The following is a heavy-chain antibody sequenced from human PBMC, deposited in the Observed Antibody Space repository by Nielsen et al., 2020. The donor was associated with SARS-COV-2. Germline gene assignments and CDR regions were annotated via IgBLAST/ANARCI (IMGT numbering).Heavy chain of an antibody. V-gene: IGHV3-7*01. CDR3: ARDALWFGNWYGMDV. CDR1: GFTFSSYW. D-gene: IGHD3-10*01. J-gene: IGHJ6*02. Sequence: GGSLRLSCAASGFTFSSYWMSWVRQAPGKGLEWVANIKQDGSEKYYVDSVKGRFTISRDNAKNSLYLQMNSLRAEDTAVYYCARDALWFGNWYGMDVWGQGTTVTVSS. CDR2: IKQDGSEK.